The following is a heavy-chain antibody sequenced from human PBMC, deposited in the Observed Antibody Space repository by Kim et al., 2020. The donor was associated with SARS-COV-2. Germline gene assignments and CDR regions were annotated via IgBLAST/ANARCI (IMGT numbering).Heavy chain of an antibody. D-gene: IGHD4-17*01. CDR1: GFTFSSYW. V-gene: IGHV3-74*01. Sequence: GGSLRRSCAASGFTFSSYWMHWVRQAPGKGLVWVSRINSDGSSTSYADSVKGRFTISRDNAKNTLYLQMNSLRAEDTAVYYCARAIHDYGDYVLDYWGQGTLVTVSS. J-gene: IGHJ4*02. CDR2: INSDGSST. CDR3: ARAIHDYGDYVLDY.